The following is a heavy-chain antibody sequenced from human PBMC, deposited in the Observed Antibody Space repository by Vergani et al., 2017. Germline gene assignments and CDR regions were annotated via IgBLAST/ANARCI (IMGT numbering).Heavy chain of an antibody. V-gene: IGHV3-21*01. CDR3: ARGAGNYYGSGTYVDT. J-gene: IGHJ5*02. CDR2: ISSSSSYI. Sequence: EVQLVESGGGLVKPGGSLRLSCAASGFTFSSYSMNWVRQAPGKGLEWVSSISSSSSYIYYADSVKGRFTISRDNAKNSLYLQMNSLRAEDTAVYYCARGAGNYYGSGTYVDTWGQGTLVTVSS. CDR1: GFTFSSYS. D-gene: IGHD3-10*01.